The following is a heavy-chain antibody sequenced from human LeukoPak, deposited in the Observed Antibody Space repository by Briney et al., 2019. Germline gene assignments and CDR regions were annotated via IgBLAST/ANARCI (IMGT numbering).Heavy chain of an antibody. CDR1: GGSISSSNW. CDR3: ARAPPGGDYGDYRPFDY. J-gene: IGHJ4*02. CDR2: IYHSGST. Sequence: SGTLSLTCAVSGGSISSSNWWSWVRQPPGKGLEWIGEIYHSGSTNYNPSLKSRVTISVDKSKNQFSLKLSSVTAADTAVYYYARAPPGGDYGDYRPFDYWGQGTLVTVSS. V-gene: IGHV4-4*02. D-gene: IGHD4-17*01.